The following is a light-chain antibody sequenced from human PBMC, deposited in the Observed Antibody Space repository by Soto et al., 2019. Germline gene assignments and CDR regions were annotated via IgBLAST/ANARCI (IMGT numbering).Light chain of an antibody. Sequence: QSALTQPASVSGSPGQSITISCTGTRSDIGSYNSIAWYQQHPGKAPRVMIFEVTKRPSGISNRFSGSKSGNTASLTVSGLQEEDEADYYCSSYAGTNTIFGGGTQLTVL. CDR1: RSDIGSYNS. CDR3: SSYAGTNTI. V-gene: IGLV2-14*01. CDR2: EVT. J-gene: IGLJ2*01.